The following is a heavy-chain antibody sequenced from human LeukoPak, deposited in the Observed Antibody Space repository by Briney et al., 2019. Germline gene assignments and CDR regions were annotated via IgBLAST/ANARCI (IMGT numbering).Heavy chain of an antibody. CDR1: GFAFSSYG. Sequence: GGSLRLSCAASGFAFSSYGMHWVRQAPDKGLEWVAVISYDGSNKYYADSVKGRFTISRDNSKNTLYLQMNSLRAEDTAVYYCAKDRNSGSYYSPFDYWGQGTLVTVSS. J-gene: IGHJ4*02. D-gene: IGHD1-26*01. V-gene: IGHV3-30*18. CDR3: AKDRNSGSYYSPFDY. CDR2: ISYDGSNK.